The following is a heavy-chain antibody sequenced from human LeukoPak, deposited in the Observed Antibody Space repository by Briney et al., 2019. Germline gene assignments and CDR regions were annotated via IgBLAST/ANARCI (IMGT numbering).Heavy chain of an antibody. CDR3: AKGLTIPFNYFDY. Sequence: PGGSLRLSCAASGFTFSSYDMSWVRQAPGKGLEWVSAISGSGGSTYYADSVKGRFTISRDNSKNTLYLQMNSLRAEDTAVYYCAKGLTIPFNYFDYWGQGTLVTVSS. V-gene: IGHV3-23*01. CDR1: GFTFSSYD. CDR2: ISGSGGST. J-gene: IGHJ4*02. D-gene: IGHD3-3*01.